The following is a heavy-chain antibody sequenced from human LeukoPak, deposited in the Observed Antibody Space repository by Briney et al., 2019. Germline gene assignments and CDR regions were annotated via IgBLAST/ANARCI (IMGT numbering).Heavy chain of an antibody. J-gene: IGHJ4*02. CDR2: IKQDGSEK. D-gene: IGHD4-17*01. CDR1: GLAFSSCW. V-gene: IGHV3-7*02. Sequence: AGGSLRLSCAASGLAFSSCWMSWVRQAPGKGLEWVASIKQDGSEKYYVDSVKGRFTISRDNAKNSLYLQMNSLRAEDTAVYSCARLTVTKYDYWGQGTLVTVSS. CDR3: ARLTVTKYDY.